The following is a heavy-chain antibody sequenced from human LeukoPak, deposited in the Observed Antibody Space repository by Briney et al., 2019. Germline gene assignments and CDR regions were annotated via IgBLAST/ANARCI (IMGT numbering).Heavy chain of an antibody. CDR2: INPDSGGT. Sequence: GASVKVSCKASGYTFTGYYMHWVRQAPGQGLEWMGWINPDSGGTNYAQKFQGRVTMTRDTSISTAYMALSRLRSDDTAVYYCARHDDEGYGPDYWGQGTLVTVSS. D-gene: IGHD5-12*01. CDR3: ARHDDEGYGPDY. CDR1: GYTFTGYY. J-gene: IGHJ4*02. V-gene: IGHV1-2*02.